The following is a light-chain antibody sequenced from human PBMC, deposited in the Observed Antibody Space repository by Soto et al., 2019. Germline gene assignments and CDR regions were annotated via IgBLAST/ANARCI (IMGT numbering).Light chain of an antibody. CDR2: GAS. J-gene: IGKJ1*01. CDR1: QSVSSSH. V-gene: IGKV3-20*01. Sequence: EIVLTQSPGTLSSSPGERATLSCRASQSVSSSHLAWYQQKPGQAPRLLISGASSRATGIPDRFTGSGSGTDFTLTISRLEPEDFAVYYCQQYGSSPRTFGQGTKVEIK. CDR3: QQYGSSPRT.